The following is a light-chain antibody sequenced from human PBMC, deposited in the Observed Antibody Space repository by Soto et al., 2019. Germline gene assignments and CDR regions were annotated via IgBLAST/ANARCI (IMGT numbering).Light chain of an antibody. CDR2: GAS. J-gene: IGKJ2*01. Sequence: EIVLTQSPGTLSLSPGERATLSCRASQSVSSNCLAWYQQKPGQAPRLLIYGASFRATGIPDRFSGSGSGTDFTLTVSRLEPEDFAVYYCQQFGSSPPMYTFGQGTKLEIK. CDR1: QSVSSNC. CDR3: QQFGSSPPMYT. V-gene: IGKV3-20*01.